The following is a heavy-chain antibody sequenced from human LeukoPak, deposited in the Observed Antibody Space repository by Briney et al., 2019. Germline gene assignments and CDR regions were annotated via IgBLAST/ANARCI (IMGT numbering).Heavy chain of an antibody. V-gene: IGHV3-23*01. CDR1: GFTFRSYA. J-gene: IGHJ4*02. CDR3: AKDRIPYYDSSGYYLD. Sequence: GGSLRLSCAASGFTFRSYAMSWVRQAPGKGLEWVSAISGSGGSTYYADSVKGRFTISRDNSKNTLYLQMNSLRAEDTAVYYCAKDRIPYYDSSGYYLDWGQGTLVTVSS. D-gene: IGHD3-22*01. CDR2: ISGSGGST.